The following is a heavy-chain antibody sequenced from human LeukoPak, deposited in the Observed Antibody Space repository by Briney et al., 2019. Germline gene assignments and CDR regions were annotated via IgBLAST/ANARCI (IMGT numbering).Heavy chain of an antibody. CDR1: QFTFSNYG. Sequence: GGSLRLSCVASQFTFSNYGMHWVRQAPGKGLEWVAVISHDGSDKQYADSVKGRFTISRDNSKNTVYLEMSSPRLEDTAVFYCAKDRGFHYGSGSSSYYGMDVWGKGTMVTDSS. V-gene: IGHV3-30*18. CDR2: ISHDGSDK. CDR3: AKDRGFHYGSGSSSYYGMDV. J-gene: IGHJ6*04. D-gene: IGHD3-10*01.